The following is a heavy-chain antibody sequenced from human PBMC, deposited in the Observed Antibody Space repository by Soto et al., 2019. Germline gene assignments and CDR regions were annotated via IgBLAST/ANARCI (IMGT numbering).Heavy chain of an antibody. V-gene: IGHV1-18*01. D-gene: IGHD3-3*01. Sequence: GASVKVSCKASGYTFTSYGISWVRQAPGQGLEWMGWISAYNGNTNYAQKLQGRVTITADKSTSTAYMELSSLRSEDTAVYYCARARVALRFLEWSDAFDIWGQGTMVTVSS. J-gene: IGHJ3*02. CDR3: ARARVALRFLEWSDAFDI. CDR1: GYTFTSYG. CDR2: ISAYNGNT.